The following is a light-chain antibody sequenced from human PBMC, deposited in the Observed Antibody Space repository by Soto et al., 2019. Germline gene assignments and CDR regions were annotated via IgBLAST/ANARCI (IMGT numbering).Light chain of an antibody. CDR3: QQTYSTPIT. Sequence: DIQMTQSPSSLSASVGDRVTITCQASQTISDTLNWYQQRPGKAPNLLIYASSTLQSGVPPRFSGGGSGTEFTLTISSLQPEDFATYYCQQTYSTPITFGQGTRLEIK. V-gene: IGKV1-39*01. J-gene: IGKJ5*01. CDR2: ASS. CDR1: QTISDT.